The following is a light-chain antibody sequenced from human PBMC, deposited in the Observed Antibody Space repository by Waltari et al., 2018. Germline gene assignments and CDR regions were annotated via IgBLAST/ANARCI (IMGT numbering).Light chain of an antibody. CDR3: CSYAGSIVV. J-gene: IGLJ2*01. CDR2: EGS. CDR1: SSDVRSYNL. Sequence: QSALTQPASVSGSPGQSITIPCTGHSSDVRSYNLVSRDQQHPGKAPKLMIYEGSKRPSGVSNRFSGSKSGNTASLTISGLQAEDEADYYCCSYAGSIVVFGGGTKLTVL. V-gene: IGLV2-23*01.